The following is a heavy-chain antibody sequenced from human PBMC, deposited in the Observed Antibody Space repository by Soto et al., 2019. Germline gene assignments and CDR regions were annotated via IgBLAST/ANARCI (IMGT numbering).Heavy chain of an antibody. V-gene: IGHV3-7*01. D-gene: IGHD6-25*01. CDR1: GFTFNTYW. CDR2: INEDGNKQ. Sequence: GGSLRLSCVVSGFTFNTYWMTWIRQAPGKGLEWVANINEDGNKQNYVDSVRGRFTISRDNAKTSLYLQMNSLRVEDTAVYYCATRAGAPADWGQGTLVTVS. CDR3: ATRAGAPAD. J-gene: IGHJ4*02.